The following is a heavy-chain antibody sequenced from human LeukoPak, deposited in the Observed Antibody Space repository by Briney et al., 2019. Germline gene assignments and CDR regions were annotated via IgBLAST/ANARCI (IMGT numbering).Heavy chain of an antibody. CDR3: ARPYYYDSSGYYYRGYYFDY. CDR1: RFTFSNYA. V-gene: IGHV3-30-3*01. CDR2: ISYDGSNT. Sequence: GRSLRLSCAASRFTFSNYAMHWVRQAPGKGLEWVAVISYDGSNTYYADSVKGRFTISRDNAKNSLYLQMNSLRAEDTAVYYCARPYYYDSSGYYYRGYYFDYWGQGTLVTVSS. J-gene: IGHJ4*02. D-gene: IGHD3-22*01.